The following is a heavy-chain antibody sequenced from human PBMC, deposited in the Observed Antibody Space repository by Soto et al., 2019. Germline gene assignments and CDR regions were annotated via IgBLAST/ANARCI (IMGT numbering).Heavy chain of an antibody. Sequence: QVQLVESGGGVVQPGRSLRLSCAASGFTFSSYGMHWVRQAPGKGLEWVAVIWYDGSNKYYADSVKGRFTISRVNSKNTLYLQINSLRAEDTAVYYCAREYYDSSGYSYLFDYWGQGPLVTVSS. CDR1: GFTFSSYG. V-gene: IGHV3-33*01. D-gene: IGHD3-22*01. J-gene: IGHJ4*02. CDR3: AREYYDSSGYSYLFDY. CDR2: IWYDGSNK.